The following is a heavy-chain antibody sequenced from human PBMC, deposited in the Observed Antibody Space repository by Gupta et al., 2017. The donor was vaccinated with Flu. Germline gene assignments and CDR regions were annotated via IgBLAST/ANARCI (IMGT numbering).Heavy chain of an antibody. V-gene: IGHV4-30-4*01. Sequence: SWIRQPPGKGLEWIGYIYYSGSTYYNPSLKSRVTISVDTSNNQFSLKLSSVTAADTAVYYCARAYWGYYFDYWGQGTLVTVSS. J-gene: IGHJ4*02. CDR2: IYYSGST. CDR3: ARAYWGYYFDY. D-gene: IGHD3-16*01.